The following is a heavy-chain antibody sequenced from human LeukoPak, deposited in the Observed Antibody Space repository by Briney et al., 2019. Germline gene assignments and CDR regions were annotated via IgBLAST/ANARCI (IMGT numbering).Heavy chain of an antibody. CDR2: IYYSGST. J-gene: IGHJ4*02. D-gene: IGHD6-13*01. CDR3: ARGSSWSYYFDY. Sequence: SETLSLTCTVSGGSISSYYWSWIRQPPGKGLEWIGYIYYSGSTNYNPSLKSRVTISVDTSKNQFSLKVSSVTAADTAVYYCARGSSWSYYFDYWSQGTLVTVSS. CDR1: GGSISSYY. V-gene: IGHV4-59*08.